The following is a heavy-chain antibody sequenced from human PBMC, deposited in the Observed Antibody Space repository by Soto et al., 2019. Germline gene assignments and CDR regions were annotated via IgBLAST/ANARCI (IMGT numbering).Heavy chain of an antibody. V-gene: IGHV4-34*01. J-gene: IGHJ5*02. CDR1: GGSFIGYY. CDR3: AREQSDDNYFDP. Sequence: TETLSLTCAVYGGSFIGYYWSWIRQHPEKGLEWIGEINHSGSTNYNPSLKSRVTISVDTSKNQFSLKLSSVTAADTAVYYCAREQSDDNYFDPWGQGTLVTVSS. D-gene: IGHD6-19*01. CDR2: INHSGST.